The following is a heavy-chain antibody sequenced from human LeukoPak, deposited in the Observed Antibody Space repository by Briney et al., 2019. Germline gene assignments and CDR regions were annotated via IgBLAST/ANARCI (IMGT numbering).Heavy chain of an antibody. D-gene: IGHD1-26*01. Sequence: SEALSLTCAVYGESLSKYYWTWIRQSPGKGLEWIGEINHRGSTNLNPSLKSRVTLSVDTSKHQFSLKLTSVTAADAAVYYCASSVGSTDYWGQGTLVTVSS. V-gene: IGHV4-34*01. CDR2: INHRGST. J-gene: IGHJ4*02. CDR1: GESLSKYY. CDR3: ASSVGSTDY.